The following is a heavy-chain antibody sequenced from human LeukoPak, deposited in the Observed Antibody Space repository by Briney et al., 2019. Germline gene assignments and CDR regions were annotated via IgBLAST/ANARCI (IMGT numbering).Heavy chain of an antibody. J-gene: IGHJ4*02. Sequence: GGSLRPSCAASGFTFSTYAMTWVRQAPGKGLEWVSAISGSGGGTYYADSVKGRFTISRDNSKNTLYLQMNSLKAEDTAVYYCARDSSGYAEFDYWGQGTLVTVSS. CDR2: ISGSGGGT. V-gene: IGHV3-23*01. CDR1: GFTFSTYA. D-gene: IGHD3-22*01. CDR3: ARDSSGYAEFDY.